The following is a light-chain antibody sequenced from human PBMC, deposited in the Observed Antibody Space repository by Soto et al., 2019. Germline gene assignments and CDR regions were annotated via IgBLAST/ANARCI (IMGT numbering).Light chain of an antibody. CDR2: GAS. CDR3: QRYGGSPST. CDR1: QSLSTNY. V-gene: IGKV3-20*01. Sequence: EIVLTQSPGTLSLSPGERAALSCRASQSLSTNYLAWYQQKPGQAPRLLMYGASHRATGIPDRFSGSGSGTDFTLTISRLEPEDFAVYYCQRYGGSPSTFGQGTKLEIK. J-gene: IGKJ2*01.